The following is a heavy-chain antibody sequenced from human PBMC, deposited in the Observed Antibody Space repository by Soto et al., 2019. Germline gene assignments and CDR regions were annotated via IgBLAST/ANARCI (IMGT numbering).Heavy chain of an antibody. Sequence: SETLSLTCTVSGVSIRSYYWSWIRQPPGKGLEWIGYIYYSGSTNYNPSLKSRVTISVDTSKNQFSLILSSVTAADTAVYYCARHSHSGYDYKEFDPWGQGTRVTVSS. V-gene: IGHV4-59*08. D-gene: IGHD5-12*01. CDR1: GVSIRSYY. CDR3: ARHSHSGYDYKEFDP. CDR2: IYYSGST. J-gene: IGHJ5*02.